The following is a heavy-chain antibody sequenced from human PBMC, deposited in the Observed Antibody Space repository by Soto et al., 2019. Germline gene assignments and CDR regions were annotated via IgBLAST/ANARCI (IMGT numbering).Heavy chain of an antibody. CDR2: IYHSGST. CDR1: GGSISSNDW. CDR3: ARDPSRTGTTAFDI. V-gene: IGHV4-4*02. J-gene: IGHJ3*02. Sequence: QVQLQESGPGLVEPSGTLSLTCAVSGGSISSNDWWSWVRQPPGKGLEWIGEIYHSGSTKYNPSLKSRVTISVKKTRNQFSLKLSSVTAAVTAVYYCARDPSRTGTTAFDIWGQGTMVTVSS. D-gene: IGHD1-1*01.